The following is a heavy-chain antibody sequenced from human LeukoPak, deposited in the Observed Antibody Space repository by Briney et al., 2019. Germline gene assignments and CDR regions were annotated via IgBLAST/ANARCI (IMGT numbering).Heavy chain of an antibody. V-gene: IGHV1-46*01. CDR3: ARSGYCTTSCYNWFDP. D-gene: IGHD2-8*01. CDR2: INPSGDST. J-gene: IGHJ5*02. CDR1: GYTVTSYY. Sequence: ASVKVSCKTSGYTVTSYYIHWVRQAPGQGLEWMGIINPSGDSTTYPQKFQGRVTMTRDTSISTGYMEMSRLTSDDTAMYYCARSGYCTTSCYNWFDPWGQGTLVTVSP.